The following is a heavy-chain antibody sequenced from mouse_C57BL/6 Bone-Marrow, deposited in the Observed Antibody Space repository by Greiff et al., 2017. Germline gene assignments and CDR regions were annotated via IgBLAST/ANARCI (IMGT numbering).Heavy chain of an antibody. CDR2: INPGSGGT. V-gene: IGHV1-54*01. CDR1: GYAFTNYL. J-gene: IGHJ3*01. CDR3: ARSASSGYPWFAY. D-gene: IGHD3-2*02. Sequence: QVQLKQSGAELVRPGTSVKVSCKASGYAFTNYLIEWVKQRPGQGLEWIGVINPGSGGTNYNEKFKGKATLTAAKSSSTAYMQLSSLTSEDSAVYFGARSASSGYPWFAYWGKGTLVTVSA.